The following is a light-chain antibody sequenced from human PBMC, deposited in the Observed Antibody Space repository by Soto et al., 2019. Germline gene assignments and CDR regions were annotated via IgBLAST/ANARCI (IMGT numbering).Light chain of an antibody. J-gene: IGKJ2*01. Sequence: DIQLTQSPSFLSASVGDRVTITCRASQGISSYLAWYQQQPGKAPKLLIFAASTLHTGVPSRFSGSGSGTEFTLTISSLQPEDFATYYCQQLNSYPYTFGQGTKLEI. CDR1: QGISSY. CDR2: AAS. CDR3: QQLNSYPYT. V-gene: IGKV1-9*01.